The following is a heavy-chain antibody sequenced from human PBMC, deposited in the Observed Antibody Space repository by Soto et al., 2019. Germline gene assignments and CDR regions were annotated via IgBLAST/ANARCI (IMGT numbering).Heavy chain of an antibody. D-gene: IGHD3-10*01. CDR1: GGSISRRTSY. CDR2: LYYSGST. Sequence: QLQLQESGPGLVKPSETLSLTCTVSGGSISRRTSYWGWIRQPPGKGLEWIGSLYYSGSTHYKPSLTRRVTLSVNWSKNQFSLMLSSVTAADTAVYYWARTSGGRDFDYWGQGTRVTVSS. V-gene: IGHV4-39*01. CDR3: ARTSGGRDFDY. J-gene: IGHJ4*02.